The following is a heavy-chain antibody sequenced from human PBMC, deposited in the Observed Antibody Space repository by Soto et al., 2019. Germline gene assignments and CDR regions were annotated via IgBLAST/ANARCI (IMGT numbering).Heavy chain of an antibody. D-gene: IGHD5-18*01. CDR2: ISSSSSYI. V-gene: IGHV3-21*01. CDR1: GFTFSSYS. Sequence: GGSLRLSCAASGFTFSSYSMNWVRQAPGKGLEWVSSISSSSSYIYYADSVKGRFTISRDNAKNSLYLQMNSLRAEDTAVYYCASWGTTWIQLWFDYWGQGTLVTVSS. J-gene: IGHJ5*01. CDR3: ASWGTTWIQLWFDY.